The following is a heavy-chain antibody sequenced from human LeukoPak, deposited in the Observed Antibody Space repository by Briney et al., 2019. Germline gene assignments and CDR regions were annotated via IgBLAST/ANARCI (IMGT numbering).Heavy chain of an antibody. CDR1: GFTFSNYA. J-gene: IGHJ4*02. CDR2: ISDSGGST. CDR3: AKVRRGYSYPTSRIHLWTLLGEFDY. Sequence: PGGSLRLSCAASGFTFSNYAMNWVRQAPGKGLEWVSAISDSGGSTYYADSVKGRFTISRDNSKNTLSLQMNSLRAEDTAIYYCAKVRRGYSYPTSRIHLWTLLGEFDYWGQGTLVTVSS. V-gene: IGHV3-23*01. D-gene: IGHD5-18*01.